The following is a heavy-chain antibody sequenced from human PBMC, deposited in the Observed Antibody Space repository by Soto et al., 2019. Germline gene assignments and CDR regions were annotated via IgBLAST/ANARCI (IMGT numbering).Heavy chain of an antibody. CDR1: GCTLTELS. V-gene: IGHV1-24*01. CDR2: FDPEDGET. Sequence: ASVKVSCKVSGCTLTELSMHWVRQAPGKGLEWMGGFDPEDGETIYAQKFQGRVTMTEDTSTDTAYMELSSLRSEDTAVYYCATVVYDYGSGSYGWFDPWGQGTLVTVSS. CDR3: ATVVYDYGSGSYGWFDP. D-gene: IGHD3-10*01. J-gene: IGHJ5*02.